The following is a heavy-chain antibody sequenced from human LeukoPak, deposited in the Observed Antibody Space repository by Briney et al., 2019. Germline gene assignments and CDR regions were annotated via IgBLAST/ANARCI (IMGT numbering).Heavy chain of an antibody. Sequence: ASVKVSCKASGYTFTGYYMHWVRQAPGQGLEWMGWINPNSGGTNYAQKFQGRVTMTRDTSISTAYMELSRLRTADTAVYYCARGNVFDLRYNWFDPWGQGTLVTVPP. V-gene: IGHV1-2*02. J-gene: IGHJ5*02. CDR3: ARGNVFDLRYNWFDP. CDR1: GYTFTGYY. CDR2: INPNSGGT. D-gene: IGHD3-16*01.